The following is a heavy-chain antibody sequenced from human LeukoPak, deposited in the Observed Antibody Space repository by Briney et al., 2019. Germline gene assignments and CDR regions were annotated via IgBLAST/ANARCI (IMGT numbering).Heavy chain of an antibody. Sequence: PSETLSLTCTVSGGSISSYYWSWIPQPPGKGLEWIGYIYYSGSTNYNPSLKSRVTISVDTSKNQLSLKLSSVTAADTAVYYCARVRATLFGVAMDYMDVWGKGTTVTVSS. CDR3: ARVRATLFGVAMDYMDV. CDR2: IYYSGST. J-gene: IGHJ6*03. CDR1: GGSISSYY. D-gene: IGHD3-3*01. V-gene: IGHV4-59*08.